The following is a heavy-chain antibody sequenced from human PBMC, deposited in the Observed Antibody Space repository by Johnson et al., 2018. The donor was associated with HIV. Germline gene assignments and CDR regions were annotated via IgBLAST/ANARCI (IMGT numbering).Heavy chain of an antibody. V-gene: IGHV3-66*02. J-gene: IGHJ3*02. CDR1: GFTVSTNY. CDR2: IYSDGNT. D-gene: IGHD7-27*01. Sequence: VQLVESGGGLVQPGGSLRLSCAASGFTVSTNYMTWVRQAPGKGLECVSLIYSDGNTYYADSVKGRFTISRDNSKNTLYLQMNSLRAEDTAVYYCAKGLKLGSGDDAFDIWGQGTMVTVSS. CDR3: AKGLKLGSGDDAFDI.